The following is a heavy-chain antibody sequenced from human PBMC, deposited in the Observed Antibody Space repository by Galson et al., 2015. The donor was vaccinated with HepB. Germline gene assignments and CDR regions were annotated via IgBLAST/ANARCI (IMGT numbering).Heavy chain of an antibody. Sequence: SLRLSCAASGFTFSNAWMSWVRQAPGKGLEWVGRIKSKTDGGTTDYAAPVKGRFTISRDDSKNTLYLQMNSLKTEDTAVYYCTTLRGIRPSYYYYGMDVWGQGTTVTVSS. D-gene: IGHD3-16*01. CDR3: TTLRGIRPSYYYYGMDV. J-gene: IGHJ6*02. CDR2: IKSKTDGGTT. CDR1: GFTFSNAW. V-gene: IGHV3-15*01.